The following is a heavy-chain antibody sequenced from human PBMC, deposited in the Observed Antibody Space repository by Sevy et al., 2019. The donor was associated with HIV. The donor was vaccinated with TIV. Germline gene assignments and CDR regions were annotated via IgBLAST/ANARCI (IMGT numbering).Heavy chain of an antibody. Sequence: GGSLRLSCAASGFTFSSYWMSWVRQAPGKGLEWVATVKEDGSEKYYVDSVKGRFTISRDNAKNALYVQMNSLRAEDTAVYYCVREGLGGFSYSLDCWGQGTLVTVSS. CDR2: VKEDGSEK. J-gene: IGHJ4*02. D-gene: IGHD5-18*01. CDR3: VREGLGGFSYSLDC. CDR1: GFTFSSYW. V-gene: IGHV3-7*01.